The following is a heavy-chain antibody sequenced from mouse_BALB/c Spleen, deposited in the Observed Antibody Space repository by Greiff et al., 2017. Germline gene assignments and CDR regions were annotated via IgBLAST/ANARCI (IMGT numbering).Heavy chain of an antibody. CDR3: ARQERGKAFAY. Sequence: EVQVVESGGGLVQPGGSLKLSCAASGFTFSSYTMSWVRQTPEKRLEWVAYISNGGGSTYYPDTVKGRFTISRDNAKNTLYLQMSSLKSEDTAMYYCARQERGKAFAYWGQGTLVTVSA. CDR1: GFTFSSYT. J-gene: IGHJ3*01. CDR2: ISNGGGST. V-gene: IGHV5-12-2*01.